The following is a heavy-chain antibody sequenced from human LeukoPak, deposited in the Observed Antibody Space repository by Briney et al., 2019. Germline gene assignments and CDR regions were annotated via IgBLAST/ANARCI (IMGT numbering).Heavy chain of an antibody. V-gene: IGHV4-61*01. J-gene: IGHJ3*02. D-gene: IGHD2-21*01. CDR3: ARDDSPMDAFDI. CDR1: GGSISSSSYY. Sequence: SETLSLTCTVSGGSISSSSYYWGWIRQPPGKGLEWIGYIYYSGSTNYNPSLKSRVTISVDTSKNQFSLKLSSVTAADTAVYYCARDDSPMDAFDIWGQGTMVTVS. CDR2: IYYSGST.